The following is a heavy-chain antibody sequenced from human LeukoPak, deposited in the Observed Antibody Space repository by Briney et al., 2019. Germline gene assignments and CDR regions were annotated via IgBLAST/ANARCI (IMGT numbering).Heavy chain of an antibody. CDR1: GDTFSIYG. J-gene: IGHJ6*02. V-gene: IGHV1-18*01. Sequence: ASVTVSRTAVGDTFSIYGISWVRQAPGQGLGWMGWISAYNGNTNYAQKLQGRVTMTTDTSASTAYMELRSLRSDDTAVYYCAREAGSGRYYGMDVWGQGTTVTVSS. D-gene: IGHD6-19*01. CDR2: ISAYNGNT. CDR3: AREAGSGRYYGMDV.